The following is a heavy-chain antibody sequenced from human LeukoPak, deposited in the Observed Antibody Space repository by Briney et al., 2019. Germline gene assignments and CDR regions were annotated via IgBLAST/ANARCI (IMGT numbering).Heavy chain of an antibody. V-gene: IGHV3-23*01. J-gene: IGHJ5*02. D-gene: IGHD3-3*01. CDR2: ISGSGGST. CDR1: GFTFSSYS. Sequence: TGGSLRLSCAASGFTFSSYSMNWVRQAPGKGLEWVSAISGSGGSTYYADSVKGRFTISRDNSKSTLYLQMNSLRAEDTAVYYCAKGKRITIFGVVITWGQGTLATVSS. CDR3: AKGKRITIFGVVIT.